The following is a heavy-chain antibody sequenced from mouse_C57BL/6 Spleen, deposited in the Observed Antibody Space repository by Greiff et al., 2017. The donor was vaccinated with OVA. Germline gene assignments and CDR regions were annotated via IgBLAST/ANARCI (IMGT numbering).Heavy chain of an antibody. Sequence: DVKLVESGGGLVKPGGSLKLSCAASGFTFSDYGMHWVRQAPEKGLEWVAYVSSGSSTIYYADTVKGRFTISRDNAKNTLFLQMTSLRSEDTAMYYCARRDAMDYWGQGTSVTVSS. CDR1: GFTFSDYG. V-gene: IGHV5-17*01. CDR3: ARRDAMDY. J-gene: IGHJ4*01. CDR2: VSSGSSTI.